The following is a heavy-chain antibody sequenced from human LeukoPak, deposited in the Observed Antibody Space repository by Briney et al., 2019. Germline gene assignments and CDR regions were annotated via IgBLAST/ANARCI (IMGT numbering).Heavy chain of an antibody. D-gene: IGHD3-10*01. CDR1: GFTFSSYE. CDR2: ISSFSSTI. J-gene: IGHJ4*02. V-gene: IGHV3-48*03. Sequence: PGGSLRLSCAASGFTFSSYEMNWVRQAPGKGLEWVSYISSFSSTIYYADSVMGRFTISRDNAKNSLYLQMNSLRAEDTAVYYCAKVAKYYYGSETYYFFEHWGQGTPVTASS. CDR3: AKVAKYYYGSETYYFFEH.